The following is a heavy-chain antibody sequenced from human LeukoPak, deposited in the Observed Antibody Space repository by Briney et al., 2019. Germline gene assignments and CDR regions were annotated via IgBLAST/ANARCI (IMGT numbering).Heavy chain of an antibody. J-gene: IGHJ6*02. CDR2: IKQDGSEK. CDR1: GFTFSSYW. D-gene: IGHD6-13*01. V-gene: IGHV3-7*01. Sequence: GGSLRLSCAASGFTFSSYWMSWVRQAPWKGLEWVANIKQDGSEKYYVDSVKGRFTISRDNAKNSLFLQMNSLRAEDTAVYYCARATETRYSSSWDGPYGMDVWGQGTTVTVSS. CDR3: ARATETRYSSSWDGPYGMDV.